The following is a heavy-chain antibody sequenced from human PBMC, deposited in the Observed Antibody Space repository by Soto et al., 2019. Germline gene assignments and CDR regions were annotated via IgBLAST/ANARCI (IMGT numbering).Heavy chain of an antibody. CDR2: ISSDGGDK. J-gene: IGHJ3*02. CDR1: GFSFSSYG. V-gene: IGHV3-30*03. CDR3: AIRGYQYAFDI. D-gene: IGHD2-2*01. Sequence: QLVESGGDVVQPGRSLRLSCAASGFSFSSYGMHWVRQAPGKGLEWVAVISSDGGDKYYADSVKGRFTISRDNSKNTLYLQMNSLRPEDTAMFYCAIRGYQYAFDIWGQGTMVTVSS.